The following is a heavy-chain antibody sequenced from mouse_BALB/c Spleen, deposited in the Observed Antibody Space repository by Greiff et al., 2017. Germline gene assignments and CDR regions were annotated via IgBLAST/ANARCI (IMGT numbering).Heavy chain of an antibody. Sequence: VKLVESGPELVKPGASVKMSCKASGYTFTDYVISWVKQRTGQGLEWIGEIYPGSGSTYYNEKFKGKATLTADKSSNTAYMQLSSLTSEDSAVYFCARRLSTMITTAWFAYWGQGTLVTVSA. CDR3: ARRLSTMITTAWFAY. V-gene: IGHV1-77*01. CDR2: IYPGSGST. J-gene: IGHJ3*01. CDR1: GYTFTDYV. D-gene: IGHD2-4*01.